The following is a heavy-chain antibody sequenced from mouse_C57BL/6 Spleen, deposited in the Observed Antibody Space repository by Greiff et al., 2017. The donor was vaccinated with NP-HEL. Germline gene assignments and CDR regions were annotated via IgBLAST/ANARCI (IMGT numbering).Heavy chain of an antibody. J-gene: IGHJ4*01. Sequence: EVKLQESGPGLVKPSQSLSLPCSVTGYSITSGYYWNWIRQFPGNKLEWMGYISYDGSNNYNPSLKNRISITRDTSKNQFFLKLNSVTTEDTATYYCASQLSYGAMDYWGQGTSVTVSS. V-gene: IGHV3-6*01. CDR3: ASQLSYGAMDY. CDR2: ISYDGSN. D-gene: IGHD1-1*01. CDR1: GYSITSGYY.